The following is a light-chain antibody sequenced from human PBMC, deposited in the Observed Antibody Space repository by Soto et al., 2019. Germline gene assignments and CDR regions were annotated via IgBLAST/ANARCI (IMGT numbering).Light chain of an antibody. CDR2: AAS. CDR1: QSISSY. Sequence: DIQMTQSPSSLSASVGDRVTITCRASQSISSYLYWYQQKPGTAPKLLIYAASNLQSGVPSRFSGSESGSAFTLTISSLQPEDFATYYCQQGYSTPYTFGQGTRLEIK. V-gene: IGKV1-39*01. CDR3: QQGYSTPYT. J-gene: IGKJ2*01.